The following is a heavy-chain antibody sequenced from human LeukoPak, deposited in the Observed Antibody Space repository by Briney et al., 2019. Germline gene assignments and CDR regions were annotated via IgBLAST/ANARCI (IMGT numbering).Heavy chain of an antibody. CDR2: IGGGGTE. CDR1: GFIFSSYA. Sequence: GGSLRLSCAASGFIFSSYAVNWVRQAPGKGLEWVSGIGGGGTEYYADSVKGRFIISSDSSQNLVHLQMNSLTVEDTAVYYCARAQGALDYWGQGTLVTVSS. CDR3: ARAQGALDY. V-gene: IGHV3-23*01. D-gene: IGHD1-26*01. J-gene: IGHJ4*02.